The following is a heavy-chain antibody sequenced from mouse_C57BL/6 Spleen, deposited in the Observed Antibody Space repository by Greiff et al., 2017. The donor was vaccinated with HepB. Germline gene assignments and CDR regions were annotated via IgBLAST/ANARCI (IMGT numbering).Heavy chain of an antibody. D-gene: IGHD3-1*01. CDR2: ISDGGSYT. Sequence: DVKLVESGGGLVKPGGSLKLSCAASGFTFSSYAMSWVRQTPEKRLEWVATISDGGSYTYYPDNVKGRFTISRDNAKNNLYLQMSHLKSEDTAMYYCARTGLTPFDYWGQGTTLTVSS. J-gene: IGHJ2*01. CDR3: ARTGLTPFDY. V-gene: IGHV5-4*03. CDR1: GFTFSSYA.